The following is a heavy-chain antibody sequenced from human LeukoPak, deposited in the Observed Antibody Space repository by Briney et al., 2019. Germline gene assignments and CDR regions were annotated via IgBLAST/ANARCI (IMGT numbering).Heavy chain of an antibody. V-gene: IGHV4-4*02. CDR2: IYHSGST. CDR3: ASRRIVRAYYYYMDV. D-gene: IGHD1-26*01. CDR1: GGSISSSNW. J-gene: IGHJ6*03. Sequence: SETLSLTCAVSGGSISSSNWWSWVRQPPGKGLEWIGEIYHSGSTNYNPSLKSRVTISVDKSKNQFSLKLSSVTAADTAVYYCASRRIVRAYYYYMDVWGKGTTVTVSS.